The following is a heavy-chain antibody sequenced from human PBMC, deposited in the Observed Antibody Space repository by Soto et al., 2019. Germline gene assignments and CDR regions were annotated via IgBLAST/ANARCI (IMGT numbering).Heavy chain of an antibody. CDR3: AGDPFYYASGF. Sequence: AGSLRLSCAASGFKFGDHYMTWIRQAPGKGLEWVSKISGDGTTQYYADSVKGRFTVSRDNTKNSLHLQMNRLRAEDTALYYCAGDPFYYASGFWGQGTLVTVSS. CDR2: ISGDGTTQ. D-gene: IGHD3-10*01. CDR1: GFKFGDHY. J-gene: IGHJ4*02. V-gene: IGHV3-11*01.